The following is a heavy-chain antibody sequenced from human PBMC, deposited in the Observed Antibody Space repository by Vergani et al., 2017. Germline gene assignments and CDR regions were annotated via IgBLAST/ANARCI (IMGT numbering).Heavy chain of an antibody. CDR2: IYYSWGT. J-gene: IGHJ4*02. CDR3: ARDLGYYGSPPLY. CDR1: GGSVSSGSYY. V-gene: IGHV4-61*01. Sequence: QVQLQESGPGLVKPSETLSLTCTVSGGSVSSGSYYWSWIRQPPGKGLEWIGYIYYSWGTHYNPSLKSRVTISVDTSKNQFSLKRSSVTAADTAVYYCARDLGYYGSPPLYWGQGTLVTVSS. D-gene: IGHD3-10*01.